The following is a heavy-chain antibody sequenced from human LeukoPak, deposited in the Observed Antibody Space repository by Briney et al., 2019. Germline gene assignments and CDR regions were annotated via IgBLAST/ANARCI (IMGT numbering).Heavy chain of an antibody. Sequence: ASVKVSCKASGYTFTSYYMHWARQAPGQGLEWMGIINPSGGSTSYAQKLQGRVTMTRDTSTSTVYMELSSLRSEDTAVYYCARGSSWYTPFQHWGQGTLVTVSS. CDR3: ARGSSWYTPFQH. CDR2: INPSGGST. J-gene: IGHJ1*01. D-gene: IGHD6-13*01. CDR1: GYTFTSYY. V-gene: IGHV1-46*01.